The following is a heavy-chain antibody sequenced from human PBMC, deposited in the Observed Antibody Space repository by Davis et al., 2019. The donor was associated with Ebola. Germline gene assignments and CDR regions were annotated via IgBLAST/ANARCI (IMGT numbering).Heavy chain of an antibody. V-gene: IGHV3-53*01. J-gene: IGHJ2*01. D-gene: IGHD4-11*01. CDR3: ARVPWTGDYSTFYWYFDL. CDR1: GLTVSSNY. CDR2: LGTSADT. Sequence: GESLKISCAASGLTVSSNYMSWVRQAPGKGLEWVSTLGTSADTYYADSVKGRFTISRDKSKNTLNLQMNSLRADDTAVYYCARVPWTGDYSTFYWYFDLWGRGTLVTVSS.